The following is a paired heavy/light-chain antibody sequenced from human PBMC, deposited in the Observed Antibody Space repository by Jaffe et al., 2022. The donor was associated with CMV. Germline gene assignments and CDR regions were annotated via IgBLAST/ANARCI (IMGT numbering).Heavy chain of an antibody. D-gene: IGHD1-26*01. J-gene: IGHJ4*02. V-gene: IGHV1-18*04. Sequence: QVQLMQSGAEVKKPGASVKVSCKTSGYTFSNYGISWVRQAPGQGLEWMGWISGYNGKINYAQKVQGRVTMTTDTSTGTAYLELRSLRSDDTAMYYCARSIVGATPSLSNDYWGQGTLVTVSA. CDR1: GYTFSNYG. CDR3: ARSIVGATPSLSNDY. CDR2: ISGYNGKI.
Light chain of an antibody. CDR2: GKN. J-gene: IGLJ2*01. CDR1: SLRGYY. V-gene: IGLV3-19*01. Sequence: SSELTQDPAVSVALGQTVRITCQGDSLRGYYPSWYQQRPGQAPILVIYGKNNRPSGIPDRFSGSSSGITASLTITGAQAEDEADYYCNSRDISGDPVIFGGGTKLTVL. CDR3: NSRDISGDPVI.